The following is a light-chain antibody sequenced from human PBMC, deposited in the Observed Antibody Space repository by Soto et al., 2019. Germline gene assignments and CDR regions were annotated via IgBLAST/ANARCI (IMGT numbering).Light chain of an antibody. J-gene: IGLJ2*01. V-gene: IGLV1-44*01. Sequence: QSVLTQPPSASGTPGQRVTISCSGSSSNSASNTVNWYQQLPGTAPKLVIYSNNQRPSGVPDRFSGSKSGTSASLAISGLQAEDEADYYCVAWDDRLNGYVVFGGGTQLTVL. CDR2: SNN. CDR3: VAWDDRLNGYVV. CDR1: SSNSASNT.